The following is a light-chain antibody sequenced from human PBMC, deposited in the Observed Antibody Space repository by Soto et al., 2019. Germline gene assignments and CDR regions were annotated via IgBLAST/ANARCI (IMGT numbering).Light chain of an antibody. CDR2: EDN. J-gene: IGLJ1*01. Sequence: NFMLTQPHSVSESPGKTVTISCTGSSGSIASNYVQWYQQRPGSAPTTVIFEDNQGPSGVPDRFSGSKSGNTASLTISWLQAEDEADYYCNSYTSASTYVFGTGTKVTVL. CDR3: NSYTSASTYV. V-gene: IGLV6-57*02. CDR1: SGSIASNY.